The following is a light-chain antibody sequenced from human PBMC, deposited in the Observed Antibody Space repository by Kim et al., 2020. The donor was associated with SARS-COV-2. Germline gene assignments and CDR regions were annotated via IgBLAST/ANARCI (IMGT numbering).Light chain of an antibody. CDR3: NSRESGVNHVV. Sequence: ALGQKGRITCQGDSLRSDYASWYQQKPGQAPLLVLYEKNNRPSGIPDRFSGSSSGNTASLTIIGAQAEDEADYYCNSRESGVNHVVFGGGTQLTVL. CDR1: SLRSDY. J-gene: IGLJ2*01. V-gene: IGLV3-19*01. CDR2: EKN.